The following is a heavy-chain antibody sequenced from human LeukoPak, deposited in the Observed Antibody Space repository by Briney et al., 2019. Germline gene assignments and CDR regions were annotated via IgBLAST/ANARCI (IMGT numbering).Heavy chain of an antibody. V-gene: IGHV4-31*11. D-gene: IGHD3-22*01. CDR3: ARGGSSGYWHYFDY. Sequence: SETLSLTCAVYGESFSGYYWSWIRQHPGKGLEWIGYIYYSGSTYYNPSLKSRVTISVDTSKNQFSLKLSSVTAADTAVYYCARGGSSGYWHYFDYWGQGTLVTVSS. CDR1: GESFSGYY. J-gene: IGHJ4*02. CDR2: IYYSGST.